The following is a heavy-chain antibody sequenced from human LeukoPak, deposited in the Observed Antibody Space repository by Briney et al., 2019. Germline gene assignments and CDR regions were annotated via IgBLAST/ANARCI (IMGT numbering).Heavy chain of an antibody. CDR2: ISADSNTI. Sequence: GGSLRLSCTASGFTFGDYAMSWIRQAPGEGLEWLSYISADSNTIYYADSVKGRFTISRDNAKTSLYLQMNTLRDEDTAVYYCARDRAAPTWFFDLWGRGTLVLVSS. CDR3: ARDRAAPTWFFDL. V-gene: IGHV3-48*02. D-gene: IGHD2-15*01. J-gene: IGHJ2*01. CDR1: GFTFGDYA.